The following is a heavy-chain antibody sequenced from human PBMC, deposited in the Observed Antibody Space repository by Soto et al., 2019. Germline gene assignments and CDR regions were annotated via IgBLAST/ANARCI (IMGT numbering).Heavy chain of an antibody. V-gene: IGHV4-34*01. CDR2: INHSGTT. D-gene: IGHD2-15*01. J-gene: IGHJ4*02. CDR3: ARRYCSDSYCSYFDY. CDR1: VGSFSGYF. Sequence: PSETLSLTCAVYVGSFSGYFWSWIRQPPGKGLEWIGEINHSGTTSYSPSLDSRVTTSVDTSKNQFSLRLSSVTAADTAIYYCARRYCSDSYCSYFDYWGRGTLVTSPQ.